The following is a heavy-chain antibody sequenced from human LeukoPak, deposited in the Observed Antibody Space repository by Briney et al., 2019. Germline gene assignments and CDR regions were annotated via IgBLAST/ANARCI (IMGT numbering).Heavy chain of an antibody. D-gene: IGHD3-10*01. Sequence: LAGGSLRLSCAGSGFTFSSYGMHWVRQAPGKGLEWVAVISSDGSNTFYVDSVKGRFTSSRDNSKNTVYLQMNSLRAEDTAVYFCAKEIYYGSGSYCGYWGQGTLVTVSS. CDR1: GFTFSSYG. J-gene: IGHJ4*02. CDR2: ISSDGSNT. CDR3: AKEIYYGSGSYCGY. V-gene: IGHV3-30*18.